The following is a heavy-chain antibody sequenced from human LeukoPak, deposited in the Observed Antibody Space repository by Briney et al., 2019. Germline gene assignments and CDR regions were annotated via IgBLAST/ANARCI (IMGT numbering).Heavy chain of an antibody. CDR2: IYYSGST. D-gene: IGHD2-15*01. CDR3: ARHPPGGRWFDP. J-gene: IGHJ5*02. V-gene: IGHV4-39*01. CDR1: GGSISSSSYY. Sequence: SETLSLTCTVSGGSISSSSYYWGWIRQPPGKGLEWIGSIYYSGSTYYNPSLKSRVTISVDTSKNQFSLELSSVTAADTAVYYCARHPPGGRWFDPWGQGTLVTVSS.